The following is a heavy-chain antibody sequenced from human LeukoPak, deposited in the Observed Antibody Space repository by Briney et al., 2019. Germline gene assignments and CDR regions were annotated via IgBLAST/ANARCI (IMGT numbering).Heavy chain of an antibody. J-gene: IGHJ4*02. Sequence: GGSLRLSCAASGFTFSSYGMHWVRQAPGKGLEWVAVISYDGSNKYYADSVKGRFTISRDNSKNTLYLQMNSLRAEDTAVYYCAKDTTATTGGSLLDYWGQGTLVTVSS. V-gene: IGHV3-30*18. CDR2: ISYDGSNK. CDR1: GFTFSSYG. CDR3: AKDTTATTGGSLLDY. D-gene: IGHD4-17*01.